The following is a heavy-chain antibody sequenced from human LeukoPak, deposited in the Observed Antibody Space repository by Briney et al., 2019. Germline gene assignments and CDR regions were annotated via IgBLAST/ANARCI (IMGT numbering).Heavy chain of an antibody. Sequence: ASVMVSCKASGYTSTSYAMHWVRQAPGQRLEWMGWINAGNGNTKYSQKFQGRVTITRDTSASTAYMELSSLRSEDTAVYYCTRGGGRFYYFDYWGQGTLVTVSS. V-gene: IGHV1-3*01. CDR2: INAGNGNT. D-gene: IGHD3-3*01. CDR1: GYTSTSYA. CDR3: TRGGGRFYYFDY. J-gene: IGHJ4*02.